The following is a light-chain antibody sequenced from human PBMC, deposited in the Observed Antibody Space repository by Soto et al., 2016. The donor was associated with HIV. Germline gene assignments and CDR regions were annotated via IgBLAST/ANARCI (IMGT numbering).Light chain of an antibody. CDR1: NIGSKS. CDR3: QVWDSSSDVV. Sequence: SYELTQAPSVSVAPGKTARITCGGNNIGSKSVHWCQQKPGQAPVLVVYDDSDRPSGIPDRFSGSNSGNTATLTISRVEAGDEADYYCQVWDSSSDVVFGGGTKLTVL. CDR2: DDS. J-gene: IGLJ2*01. V-gene: IGLV3-21*03.